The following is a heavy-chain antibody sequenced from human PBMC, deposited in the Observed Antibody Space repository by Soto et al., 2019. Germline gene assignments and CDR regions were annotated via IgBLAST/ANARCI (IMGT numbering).Heavy chain of an antibody. D-gene: IGHD2-8*01. CDR3: ARSSIVLMVYAMLYYYYGMDV. Sequence: ASVKVACKASGYTFSGYYMRWVRQAPGQGLEWMGWINPNSGGTNYAQKFQGRVTMTRDTSISTAYMELSRLRSDDTAVYYCARSSIVLMVYAMLYYYYGMDVWGQGTTVTVSS. V-gene: IGHV1-2*02. J-gene: IGHJ6*02. CDR1: GYTFSGYY. CDR2: INPNSGGT.